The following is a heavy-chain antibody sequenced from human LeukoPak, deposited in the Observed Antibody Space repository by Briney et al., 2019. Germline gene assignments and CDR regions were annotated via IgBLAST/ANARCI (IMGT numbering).Heavy chain of an antibody. J-gene: IGHJ6*03. CDR2: LYYSGTT. CDR1: GGSISSSDYN. D-gene: IGHD3-22*01. CDR3: ARQGGSSGYYTNYYYYYMDV. V-gene: IGHV4-39*01. Sequence: SETLSLTCIVSGGSISSSDYNWGWVRQPPGKGLEWIGSLYYSGTTYYNPSLKSRVAISGDTSKNQFSLRLSSVTVADTAVYYCARQGGSSGYYTNYYYYYMDVWGKGTTITVS.